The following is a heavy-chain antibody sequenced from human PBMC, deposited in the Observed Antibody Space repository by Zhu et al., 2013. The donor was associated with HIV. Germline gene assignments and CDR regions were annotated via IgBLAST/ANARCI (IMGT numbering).Heavy chain of an antibody. V-gene: IGHV4-59*01. CDR3: ARVGYSSSWYQLDY. J-gene: IGHJ4*02. Sequence: QVQLQESGPGLVKPSETLSLTCTVSGGSISSYYWSWIRQPPGKGLEWIGYIYYSGSTNYNPSLKSRVTISVDTSKNQFSLKLSSVTAADTAVYYCARVGYSSSWYQLDYWGQGTLVTVSS. D-gene: IGHD6-13*01. CDR2: IYYSGST. CDR1: GGSISSYY.